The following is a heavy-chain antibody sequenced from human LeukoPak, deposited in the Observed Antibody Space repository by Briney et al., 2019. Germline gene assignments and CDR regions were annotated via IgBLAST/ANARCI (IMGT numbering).Heavy chain of an antibody. CDR2: ISSSSSYI. CDR3: ARNRVIVGATISYFDY. CDR1: GFTFSSYS. J-gene: IGHJ4*02. V-gene: IGHV3-21*01. Sequence: GGSLRLSCAASGFTFSSYSMNWVRQAPGKGLEWVSSISSSSSYIYYADSVKGRFTISRDNAKNSLYLQMNSLKAEDTAVYYCARNRVIVGATISYFDYWGQGTLVTVSS. D-gene: IGHD1-26*01.